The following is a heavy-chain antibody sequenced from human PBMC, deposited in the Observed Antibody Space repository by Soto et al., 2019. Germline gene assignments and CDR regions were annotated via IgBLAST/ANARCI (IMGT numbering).Heavy chain of an antibody. CDR3: AKRAVAGRNCYFDL. D-gene: IGHD6-19*01. CDR2: ISGTGGSS. CDR1: GFTFSTYT. V-gene: IGHV3-23*01. Sequence: EVQLLESGGGLVQPGGSLRLSCAASGFTFSTYTMSWVRQAPGKGMECVSAISGTGGSSSYTDSVKGRFTISRDNSKNTLSLQMDSLRAEDTARYYCAKRAVAGRNCYFDLWGRGTLVTGSS. J-gene: IGHJ2*01.